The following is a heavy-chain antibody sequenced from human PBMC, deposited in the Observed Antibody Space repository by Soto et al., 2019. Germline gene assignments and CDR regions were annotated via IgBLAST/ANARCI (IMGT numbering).Heavy chain of an antibody. CDR2: INAGNGNT. D-gene: IGHD3-10*01. V-gene: IGHV1-3*01. J-gene: IGHJ6*03. CDR1: GYTFTSYA. Sequence: GASVKVSCKASGYTFTSYAMHWVRQAPGQRLEWMGWINAGNGNTKYSQKFQGRVTITRDTSASTAYMELSSLRSEDTAVYYCASNTKVYYGSGIPPSWYYYYYMDVWGKGTTVTVSS. CDR3: ASNTKVYYGSGIPPSWYYYYYMDV.